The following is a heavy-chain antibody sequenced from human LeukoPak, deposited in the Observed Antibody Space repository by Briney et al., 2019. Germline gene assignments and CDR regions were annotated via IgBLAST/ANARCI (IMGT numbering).Heavy chain of an antibody. J-gene: IGHJ4*02. CDR2: IAHDGSKK. CDR1: QFTFSKHD. D-gene: IGHD4-11*01. Sequence: GRSLRLSCAASQFTFSKHDMHWVRQAPGKGLEWVAVIAHDGSKKYCADSVKGRFTVSRDNSKDTLFLQMNNLRPEDTAMYYCQRNSDSFDYWGQGTLVTVSS. CDR3: QRNSDSFDY. V-gene: IGHV3-30*03.